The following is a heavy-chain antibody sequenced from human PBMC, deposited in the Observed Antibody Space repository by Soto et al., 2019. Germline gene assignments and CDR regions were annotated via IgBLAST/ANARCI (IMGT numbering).Heavy chain of an antibody. CDR2: INPNSGGT. V-gene: IGHV1-2*02. Sequence: ASVKVSCKASGYTFTGYYMHWVRQAPGQGLEWMGWINPNSGGTNYAQKFQGRATMTRDTSISTAYMELSRLRSDDTAVYYCAGMDIGATVDFDYWGQGTLVTVSS. J-gene: IGHJ4*02. CDR3: AGMDIGATVDFDY. D-gene: IGHD5-12*01. CDR1: GYTFTGYY.